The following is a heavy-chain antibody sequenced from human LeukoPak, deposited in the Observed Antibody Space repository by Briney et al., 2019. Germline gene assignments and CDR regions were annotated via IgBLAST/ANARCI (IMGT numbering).Heavy chain of an antibody. CDR2: INPDSGGT. V-gene: IGHV1-2*02. J-gene: IGHJ4*02. Sequence: ASVKVSCKASGYTFTGYYMHWVRQAPGQGLEWMGWINPDSGGTNYAQKFQGRVTMTRDTSISTAYMELSRLRSDDTAVYYCARAELLWSPGIYYWGQGTLVTVSS. D-gene: IGHD3-10*01. CDR3: ARAELLWSPGIYY. CDR1: GYTFTGYY.